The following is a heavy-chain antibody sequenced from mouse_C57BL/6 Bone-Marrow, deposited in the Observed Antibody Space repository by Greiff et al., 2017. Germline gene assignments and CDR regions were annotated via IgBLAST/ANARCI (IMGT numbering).Heavy chain of an antibody. J-gene: IGHJ2*01. Sequence: EVKLQESGGGLVKPGGSLKLSCAASGFTFSDYGMHWVRQAPEKGLEWVAYISSGSSTIYYAVTVKGRFTISRDNAKNTLFLQMTSLRSEDTAMYYCAKSKLLFDYWGQGTTLTVSS. CDR2: ISSGSSTI. CDR1: GFTFSDYG. CDR3: AKSKLLFDY. D-gene: IGHD2-12*01. V-gene: IGHV5-17*01.